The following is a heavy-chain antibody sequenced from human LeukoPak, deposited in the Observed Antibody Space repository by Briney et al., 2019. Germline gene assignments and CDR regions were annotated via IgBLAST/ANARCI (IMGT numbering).Heavy chain of an antibody. V-gene: IGHV3-48*01. CDR2: IRSDSKTI. CDR3: ARDYDWAFDY. CDR1: GFTFNSEP. D-gene: IGHD3-16*01. J-gene: IGHJ4*02. Sequence: PGGSLRLSCVMSGFTFNSEPMNWVRQAPGKGLDWIAHIRSDSKTIVYVDSVKGRFTISRDNAKNSLSLQMNSLRVEDTAVYFCARDYDWAFDYWGQGILVTVAS.